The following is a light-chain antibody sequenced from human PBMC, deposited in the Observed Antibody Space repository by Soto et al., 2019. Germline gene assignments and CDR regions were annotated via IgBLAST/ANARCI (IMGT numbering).Light chain of an antibody. CDR2: GTS. CDR3: QQYIRWPLT. CDR1: QSVKSSY. V-gene: IGKV3-20*01. J-gene: IGKJ4*01. Sequence: EIVLTQSPGTLSLAPGEGATLSCRASQSVKSSYLAWYQQKPGQAPRLLIFGTSNRATGIPDRFRGGGSGTDFTLTISSLEPEDFAVYYCQQYIRWPLTFGGGTKVEIK.